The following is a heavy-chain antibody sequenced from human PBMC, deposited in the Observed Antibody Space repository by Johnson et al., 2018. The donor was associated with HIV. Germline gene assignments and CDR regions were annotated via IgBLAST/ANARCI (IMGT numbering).Heavy chain of an antibody. D-gene: IGHD1-26*01. J-gene: IGHJ3*02. CDR3: ARDRKYGVGATRDDAFDI. Sequence: VQLVESGGGLVKPGGSLRLSCAASGFTFSDYYMSWIRQAPGQGLEWVANIKQDGSEKYYVDSVKCRFTISRDNAKNSLYLQMNSLRAEETAVYYCARDRKYGVGATRDDAFDIWGQGTMVTVSS. CDR1: GFTFSDYY. CDR2: IKQDGSEK. V-gene: IGHV3-7*01.